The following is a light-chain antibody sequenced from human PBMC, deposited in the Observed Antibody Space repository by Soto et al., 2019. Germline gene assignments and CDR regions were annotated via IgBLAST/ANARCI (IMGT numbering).Light chain of an antibody. J-gene: IGKJ1*01. V-gene: IGKV1-5*01. CDR2: DAS. CDR1: QSVSSW. Sequence: DIQMTQTPATLSAFAGDRVTVTCRASQSVSSWVAWYQEKPGRGPKLLIYDASTWQSGVPSRFIGSGSGTEFTLTISSLQPEDFATYSCQQYYISWSFGQGTKVDIK. CDR3: QQYYISWS.